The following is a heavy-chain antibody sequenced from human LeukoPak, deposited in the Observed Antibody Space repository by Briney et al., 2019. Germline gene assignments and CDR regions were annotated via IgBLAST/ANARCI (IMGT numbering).Heavy chain of an antibody. CDR3: ARAPLGGSGSYPLDY. D-gene: IGHD3-10*01. CDR2: ISSSSSTI. Sequence: GGSLRLSCAASGFTFSSYSMNWVRQAPGKGLEWVSYISSSSSTIYYADSVKGRFTISRDNAKNSLYLQMNSLRAEDTAVYYCARAPLGGSGSYPLDYWGQGTLVIVSS. V-gene: IGHV3-48*01. J-gene: IGHJ4*02. CDR1: GFTFSSYS.